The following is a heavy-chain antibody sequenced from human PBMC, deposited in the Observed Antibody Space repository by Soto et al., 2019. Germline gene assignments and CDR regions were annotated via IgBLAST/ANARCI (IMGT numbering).Heavy chain of an antibody. CDR3: ASGGHVVVVTAALDY. V-gene: IGHV1-46*01. CDR1: GDTFTDYY. CDR2: VNPSGGHT. Sequence: QVQLVQSGAEVKKPGASVKVSCKASGDTFTDYYIHWVRQAPGQGLEWMGTVNPSGGHTTYAQHFLGRMTMTRDTSNSTLYLELTSLTSEDTAVYYCASGGHVVVVTAALDYWGQGTLVTVSS. D-gene: IGHD2-21*02. J-gene: IGHJ4*02.